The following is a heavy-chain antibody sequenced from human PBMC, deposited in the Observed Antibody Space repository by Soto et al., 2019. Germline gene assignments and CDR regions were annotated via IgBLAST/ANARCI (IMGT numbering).Heavy chain of an antibody. CDR1: GGSISSYY. CDR3: ARDGPTLYNYNWKPSPYFDY. D-gene: IGHD1-20*01. CDR2: IYYSGST. V-gene: IGHV4-59*01. J-gene: IGHJ4*02. Sequence: SETLSLTCTVSGGSISSYYWSWIRQPPGKGLEWIGYIYYSGSTNYNPSLKSRVTISVETSKNQFSLKLSSVTAADTAVYYCARDGPTLYNYNWKPSPYFDYWGQGTLVTVSS.